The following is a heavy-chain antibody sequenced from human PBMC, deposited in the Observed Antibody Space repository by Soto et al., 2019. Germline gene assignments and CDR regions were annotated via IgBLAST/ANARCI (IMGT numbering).Heavy chain of an antibody. CDR1: GFTFSSFA. J-gene: IGHJ4*02. CDR2: ISYDGSEK. CDR3: AREDVGGEGTLDY. D-gene: IGHD1-26*01. Sequence: QVQLVESGGGVVQPGRSLRLSCAASGFTFSSFAMHWVRQAPGKGLEWVALISYDGSEKYYADSVKGRFTFSRDNSKNTLYLQMNSLRAEDTAVYYCAREDVGGEGTLDYWGQGTLVTVSS. V-gene: IGHV3-30-3*01.